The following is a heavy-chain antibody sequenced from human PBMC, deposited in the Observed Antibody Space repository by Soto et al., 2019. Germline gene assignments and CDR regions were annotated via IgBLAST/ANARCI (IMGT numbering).Heavy chain of an antibody. V-gene: IGHV6-1*01. J-gene: IGHJ4*02. CDR3: ARLSSSNYYGFDY. Sequence: SQTLSLTCAITGDSVSNNRAAWNWIRQSPSRGLEWLGRTYYRSGWYTDYAVSVKSRITINPDTSKNQFSLQLNSVTPEDTAVYFCARLSSSNYYGFDYWGQGTLVTVSS. D-gene: IGHD3-22*01. CDR1: GDSVSNNRAA. CDR2: TYYRSGWYT.